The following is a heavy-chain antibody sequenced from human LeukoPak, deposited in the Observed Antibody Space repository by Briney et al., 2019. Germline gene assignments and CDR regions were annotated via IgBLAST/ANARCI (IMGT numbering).Heavy chain of an antibody. D-gene: IGHD1-1*01. CDR3: ARESVQGWFDP. J-gene: IGHJ5*02. V-gene: IGHV4-34*01. CDR1: GGSFSGYY. CDR2: INHSGST. Sequence: PSETLSLTCAVYGGSFSGYYWSWIRQPPGKGLEWIGEINHSGSTNYNPSLKSRVTISVDTSKNQFSLKLSSVTAADTAVYYCARESVQGWFDPWGQGTLVTVSS.